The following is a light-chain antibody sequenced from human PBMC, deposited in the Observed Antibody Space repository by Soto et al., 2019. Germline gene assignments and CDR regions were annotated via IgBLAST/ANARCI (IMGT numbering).Light chain of an antibody. CDR2: KAS. CDR3: QKYNNFLVT. CDR1: QSISSW. V-gene: IGKV1-5*03. J-gene: IGKJ3*01. Sequence: DIQMTQSPSTLSASVGDRVTITCRASQSISSWLAGYQQKPGKAPKLLIYKASNLESGVPSRFSGSGSGTEFSLTISSLQPDDFATYYCQKYNNFLVTFGPGTKVDIK.